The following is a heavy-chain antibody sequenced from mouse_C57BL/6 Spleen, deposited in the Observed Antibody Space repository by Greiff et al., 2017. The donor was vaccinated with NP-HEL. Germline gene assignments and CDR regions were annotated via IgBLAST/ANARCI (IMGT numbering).Heavy chain of an antibody. J-gene: IGHJ2*01. CDR1: GYTFTDYE. Sequence: QVQLQQSGAELVRPGASVTLSCKASGYTFTDYEMHWVKQTPVHGLEWIGAIDPDTGGTAYNQKFKGKAILTADKSSSTAYMELRSLTSEDSAVYYCTRRDYYGSSSDYWGQGTTLTVSS. CDR3: TRRDYYGSSSDY. CDR2: IDPDTGGT. V-gene: IGHV1-15*01. D-gene: IGHD1-1*01.